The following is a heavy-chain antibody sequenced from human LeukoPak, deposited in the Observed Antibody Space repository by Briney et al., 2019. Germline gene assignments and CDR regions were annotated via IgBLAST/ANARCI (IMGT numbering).Heavy chain of an antibody. V-gene: IGHV3-23*01. CDR3: ARSAGVVSGYYFDY. CDR2: INNAGVNT. D-gene: IGHD3-22*01. Sequence: GGSLRLSCAASGFTFRDYGMGWVRQAPGKGLEWVSSINNAGVNTHYADSVKGRFTISRDNSKNTLYLQMNSLRAEDTAVYYCARSAGVVSGYYFDYWGQGSLVTVSS. CDR1: GFTFRDYG. J-gene: IGHJ4*02.